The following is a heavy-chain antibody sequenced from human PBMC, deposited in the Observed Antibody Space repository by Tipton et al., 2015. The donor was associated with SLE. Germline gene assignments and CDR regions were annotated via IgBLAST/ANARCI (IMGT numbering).Heavy chain of an antibody. CDR3: ARGMLTWRGAIVGVDV. Sequence: TLSLTCAVYGGSFNGYCWSWIRQPPEKGLEWIGSIYYSGSTYYNPSLKSRVTISVDTSKNQFSLKLSSVTAADTAVYYCARGMLTWRGAIVGVDVWGQGTTVNVSS. D-gene: IGHD2-8*01. CDR1: GGSFNGYC. V-gene: IGHV4-34*01. J-gene: IGHJ6*02. CDR2: IYYSGST.